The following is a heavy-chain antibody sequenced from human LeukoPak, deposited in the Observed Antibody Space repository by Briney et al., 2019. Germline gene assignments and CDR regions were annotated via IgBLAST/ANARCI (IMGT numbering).Heavy chain of an antibody. CDR2: IRYSGHT. D-gene: IGHD1-1*01. V-gene: IGHV4-61*01. J-gene: IGHJ5*02. Sequence: SETLSLTCTVSGDSVSNDRYYWTWIRQSPGKGLEWIAYIRYSGHTNYNPSLDTRVTISLDASKNQLSLRLYSVTAADTAMYYCARYNWNTWFDPWGQGALVTVSS. CDR3: ARYNWNTWFDP. CDR1: GDSVSNDRYY.